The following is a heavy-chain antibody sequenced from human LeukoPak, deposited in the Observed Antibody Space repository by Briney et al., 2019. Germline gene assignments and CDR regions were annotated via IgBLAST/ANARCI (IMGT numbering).Heavy chain of an antibody. D-gene: IGHD5-24*01. V-gene: IGHV3-21*01. CDR1: GFTFSSYS. Sequence: PGGSLRLSCAASGFTFSSYSMNWVRQAPGKGLVWVSSISSSSSYIYYADSVKGRFTISRDNAKNSLYLQMNSLRAEDTAVYYCARLRAMATIDYWGQGTLVTISS. J-gene: IGHJ4*02. CDR2: ISSSSSYI. CDR3: ARLRAMATIDY.